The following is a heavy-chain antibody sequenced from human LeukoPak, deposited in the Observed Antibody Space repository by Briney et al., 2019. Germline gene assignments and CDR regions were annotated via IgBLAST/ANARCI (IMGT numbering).Heavy chain of an antibody. J-gene: IGHJ5*02. Sequence: GGSLRLSCAASGFTFSSYWMHWVRQAPGKGLVWVSRINSDGSSTSYADSVKGRFTISRDNAKNTLYLQMNSLRAEDTAVYYCARDSQQQPATRWFDPWGQGILVTVSS. CDR3: ARDSQQQPATRWFDP. V-gene: IGHV3-74*01. CDR2: INSDGSST. CDR1: GFTFSSYW. D-gene: IGHD6-13*01.